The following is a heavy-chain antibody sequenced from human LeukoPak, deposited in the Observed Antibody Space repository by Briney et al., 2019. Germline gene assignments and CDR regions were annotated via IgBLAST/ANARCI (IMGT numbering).Heavy chain of an antibody. Sequence: GGSLSLSCAASGFTFSNFWMSWVRQAPGKGLEWVANINQDVSEKFYEDSVKGRFTISRDNAKNSLYLQMNSLRAEDTAVYYCARFRYNWNYDFDYWGQGTLVTVSS. CDR2: INQDVSEK. CDR1: GFTFSNFW. J-gene: IGHJ4*02. D-gene: IGHD1-7*01. CDR3: ARFRYNWNYDFDY. V-gene: IGHV3-7*01.